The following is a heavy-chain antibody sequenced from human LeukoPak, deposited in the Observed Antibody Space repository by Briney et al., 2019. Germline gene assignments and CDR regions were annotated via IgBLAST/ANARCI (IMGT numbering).Heavy chain of an antibody. CDR3: ARDHPTGAGGFDI. CDR2: SQYSGNA. CDR1: GASISSGANY. J-gene: IGHJ3*02. D-gene: IGHD4-23*01. V-gene: IGHV4-31*03. Sequence: SQTLSLTCTVSGASISSGANYWIWIRQHPGKGLEWIGCSQYSGNAHYNPYLRSRVTISVDTSENQFSLKLSSVTAADTAVYYCARDHPTGAGGFDIWGQGTMVTVSS.